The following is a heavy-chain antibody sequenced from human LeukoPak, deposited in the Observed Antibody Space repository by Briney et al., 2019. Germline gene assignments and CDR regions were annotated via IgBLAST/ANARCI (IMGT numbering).Heavy chain of an antibody. CDR3: ARDVGSTSCFDY. CDR2: INPSGGST. V-gene: IGHV1-46*01. J-gene: IGHJ4*02. D-gene: IGHD2-2*01. Sequence: ASVKVSCKASGGTFSSYAISWVRQAPGQGLEWMGIINPSGGSTSYAQKFQGRVTMTRDTSTSTVYMELSSLRSEDTAVYYCARDVGSTSCFDYWGQGTLVTVSS. CDR1: GGTFSSYA.